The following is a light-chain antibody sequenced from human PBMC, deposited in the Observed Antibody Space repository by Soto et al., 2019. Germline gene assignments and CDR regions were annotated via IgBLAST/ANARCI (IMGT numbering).Light chain of an antibody. Sequence: DIQMTQAPFTMSASVGDRVTITCRASQRISRWLAWYQQNPGKAPSLMIYGVSSLQNGVPSRFSGSGSGTEYTLTISSLQPDDFATYYCQQYNSYSPPTFGQGTKVEIK. V-gene: IGKV1-5*01. CDR1: QRISRW. CDR2: GVS. CDR3: QQYNSYSPPT. J-gene: IGKJ1*01.